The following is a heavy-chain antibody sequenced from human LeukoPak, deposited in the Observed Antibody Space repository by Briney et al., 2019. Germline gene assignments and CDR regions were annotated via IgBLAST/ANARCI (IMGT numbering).Heavy chain of an antibody. V-gene: IGHV4-59*08. J-gene: IGHJ1*01. CDR2: IYYSGST. Sequence: KASETLSLTCTVSGGSISSYYWSWIRQPPGKGLEGVGHIYYSGSTNYNPSLESRVTVSLDTSKNQFSLKLTSVTAADTAVYYCAGLPRGTRPPDYFQHWGQGTLVSVSS. CDR1: GGSISSYY. D-gene: IGHD1-1*01. CDR3: AGLPRGTRPPDYFQH.